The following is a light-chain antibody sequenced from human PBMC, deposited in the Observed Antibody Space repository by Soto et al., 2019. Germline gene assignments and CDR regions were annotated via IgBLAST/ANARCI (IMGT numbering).Light chain of an antibody. CDR2: GAS. Sequence: EIVVTQSPGTLSLSPGERATLSCRASQSVSSNSLAWYQQKPGQAPRLLIYGASSRATGIPDRFSGSGSGTDFTLTISRLEPEDFAVYYCQQYGSSPQTFGQGTKVDIK. CDR1: QSVSSNS. CDR3: QQYGSSPQT. J-gene: IGKJ1*01. V-gene: IGKV3-20*01.